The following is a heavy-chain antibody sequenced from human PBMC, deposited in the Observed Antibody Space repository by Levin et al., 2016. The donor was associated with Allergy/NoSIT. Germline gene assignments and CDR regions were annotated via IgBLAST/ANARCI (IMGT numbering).Heavy chain of an antibody. CDR2: ISSDGGTT. CDR3: VKSLAAVGYDY. D-gene: IGHD6-25*01. Sequence: VRQMPGKGLEYVSAISSDGGTTYYADSVKGRFTISRDNSKNTLYLQMSSLRAEDTSVYYCVKSLAAVGYDYWGQGTLVTVSS. V-gene: IGHV3-64D*06. J-gene: IGHJ4*02.